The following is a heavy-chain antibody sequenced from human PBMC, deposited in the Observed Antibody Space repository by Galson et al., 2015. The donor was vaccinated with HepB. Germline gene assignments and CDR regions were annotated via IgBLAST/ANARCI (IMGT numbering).Heavy chain of an antibody. J-gene: IGHJ5*02. CDR2: ISSRGST. Sequence: LSLTCTVSGGSISSYSWSWIRQPPGKGLEWIGYISSRGSTNYNPSLRGRVTILVDQSKNQFSLKLSSVTASDTAVYFCARDPSDRTYNYGWFDPWGQGILVSVSS. V-gene: IGHV4-59*01. D-gene: IGHD5-18*01. CDR3: ARDPSDRTYNYGWFDP. CDR1: GGSISSYS.